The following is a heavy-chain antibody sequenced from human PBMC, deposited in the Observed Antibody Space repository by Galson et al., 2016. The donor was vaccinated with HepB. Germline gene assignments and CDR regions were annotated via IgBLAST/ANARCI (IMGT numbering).Heavy chain of an antibody. J-gene: IGHJ6*02. CDR3: ARDRGGWSGRHSGGMDV. CDR2: IYHSGST. CDR1: GDSISSSNW. Sequence: ETLSLTCAVSGDSISSSNWWSWVRQPPGKGLEWIGEIYHSGSTNYKSSLQSRVTILMDKSKNQFSLWLSSVTAADTAMYYYARDRGGWSGRHSGGMDVWGQGTTVTVSS. D-gene: IGHD6-19*01. V-gene: IGHV4-4*02.